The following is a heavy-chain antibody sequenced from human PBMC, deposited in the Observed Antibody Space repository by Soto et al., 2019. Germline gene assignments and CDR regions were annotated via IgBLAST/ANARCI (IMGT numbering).Heavy chain of an antibody. CDR2: IFYSGST. Sequence: SETLSLTCTVSGGSISSSSYYWGWIRQPPGKGLEWIGSIFYSGSTYYNPSLKSRVTISVDTSKNEFSLKLISVTAADTAVYYCARHLTYCSAGSCYSDFPYYGMDVWGQGTTVTVSS. CDR1: GGSISSSSYY. V-gene: IGHV4-39*01. J-gene: IGHJ6*02. D-gene: IGHD2-15*01. CDR3: ARHLTYCSAGSCYSDFPYYGMDV.